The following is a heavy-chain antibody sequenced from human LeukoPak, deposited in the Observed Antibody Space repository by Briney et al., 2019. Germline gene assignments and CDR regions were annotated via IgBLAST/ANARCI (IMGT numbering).Heavy chain of an antibody. CDR2: ISISSATI. V-gene: IGHV3-48*01. CDR3: ARVHGAYPFDY. D-gene: IGHD3-16*01. CDR1: GFTFSSFS. J-gene: IGHJ4*02. Sequence: GGSLRLSCAASGFTFSSFSMNWVRQAPGKGLEWVAYISISSATIYYPDSVKGRFTISRDNAKNSLYLQINNLSADDSAIYFGARVHGAYPFDYWGQGTLVAVSS.